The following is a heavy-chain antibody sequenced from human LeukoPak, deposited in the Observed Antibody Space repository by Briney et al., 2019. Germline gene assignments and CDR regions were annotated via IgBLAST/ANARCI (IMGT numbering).Heavy chain of an antibody. CDR2: IYDSGST. V-gene: IGHV4-39*01. CDR3: AKSGGYGLIDY. D-gene: IGHD1-26*01. J-gene: IGHJ4*02. Sequence: SETLSLTCTVSGASISGSGYYWGWIRQPPGKGLEWIGNIYDSGSTYYNASLQSRVTISIDTSKNQFSLRLSSVTAADTAMYYCAKSGGYGLIDYWGQGTLVTVSS. CDR1: GASISGSGYY.